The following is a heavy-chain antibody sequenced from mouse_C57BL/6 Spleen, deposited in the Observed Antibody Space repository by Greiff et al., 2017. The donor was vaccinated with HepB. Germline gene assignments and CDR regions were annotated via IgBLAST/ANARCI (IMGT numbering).Heavy chain of an antibody. D-gene: IGHD2-14*01. Sequence: QVQLKESGAELVKPGASVKISCKASGYAFSSYWMNWVKQRPGKGLEWIGQIYPGDGDTNYNGKFKGKATLTADKSSSTAYMQLSSLTSEDSAVYFCAREGVLYFDYWGQGTTLTVSS. CDR1: GYAFSSYW. CDR2: IYPGDGDT. V-gene: IGHV1-80*01. J-gene: IGHJ2*01. CDR3: AREGVLYFDY.